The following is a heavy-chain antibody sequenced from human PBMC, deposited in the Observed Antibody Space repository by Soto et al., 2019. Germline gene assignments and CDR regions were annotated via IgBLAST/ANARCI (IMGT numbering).Heavy chain of an antibody. CDR1: GFTFRDYY. V-gene: IGHV3-11*06. D-gene: IGHD6-13*01. CDR3: ARDRDLSSSWSFDY. CDR2: ISTRSDYT. J-gene: IGHJ4*02. Sequence: GGSLRLSCAASGFTFRDYYMTWIRQAPGKGLEWISYISTRSDYTNYADSVKGRFTISRDNAKSSLYLQMNTLRAEDTAVYYCARDRDLSSSWSFDYWGQGILVTVSS.